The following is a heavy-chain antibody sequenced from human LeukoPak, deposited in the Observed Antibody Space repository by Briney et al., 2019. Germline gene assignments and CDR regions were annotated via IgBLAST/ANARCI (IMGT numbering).Heavy chain of an antibody. CDR2: ISWNSDSI. CDR1: GFTFDDYA. CDR3: AKAATALRGFDS. V-gene: IGHV3-9*01. Sequence: GGSLRLSCAASGFTFDDYAMHWVRQAPGKGLEWVSGISWNSDSIGYADSVKGRFPISRDNAKNSVYLQMNSLRTEDTALYYCAKAATALRGFDSWGQGTLLTVSS. J-gene: IGHJ4*02. D-gene: IGHD5-18*01.